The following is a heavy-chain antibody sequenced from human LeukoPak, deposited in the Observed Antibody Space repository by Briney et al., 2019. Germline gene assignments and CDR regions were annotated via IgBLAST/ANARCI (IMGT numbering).Heavy chain of an antibody. J-gene: IGHJ6*03. D-gene: IGHD3-3*01. CDR3: ARVNYDFWSGYAYYYMDV. Sequence: GGSLRLSCAASGFTFSNYNMNWVRQAPGKGLEWVSDIDTSSSTIYYADSVKGRFTISRDNAKNSLYLQMNSLRAEDTAVYYCARVNYDFWSGYAYYYMDVWGKGTTVTVSS. V-gene: IGHV3-48*01. CDR1: GFTFSNYN. CDR2: IDTSSSTI.